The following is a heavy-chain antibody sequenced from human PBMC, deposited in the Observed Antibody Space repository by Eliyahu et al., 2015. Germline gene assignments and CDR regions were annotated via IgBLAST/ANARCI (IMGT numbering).Heavy chain of an antibody. CDR3: ARGVRGIAVVLDY. D-gene: IGHD6-19*01. Sequence: QVQLVQSGAEVKKPGASVTVSCKASGXXFTSYDXNWVRQATGQGLEWMGWMNPNSGNTGYAQKFQGRVTMTRNTSISTAYMELSSLRSEDTAVYYCARGVRGIAVVLDYWGQGTLVTVSS. CDR1: GXXFTSYD. CDR2: MNPNSGNT. J-gene: IGHJ4*02. V-gene: IGHV1-8*01.